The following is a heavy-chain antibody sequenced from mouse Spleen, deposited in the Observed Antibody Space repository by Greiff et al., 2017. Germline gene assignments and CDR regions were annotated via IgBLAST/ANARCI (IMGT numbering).Heavy chain of an antibody. V-gene: IGHV1-9*01. Sequence: VQLVESGAELMKPGASVKISCKATGYTFSSYWIEWVKQRPGHGLEWIGEILPGSGSTNYNEKFKGKATFTADTSSNTAYMQLSSLTSEDSAVYYCARWLLPNYYAMDYWGQGTSVTVSS. J-gene: IGHJ4*01. CDR2: ILPGSGST. D-gene: IGHD2-3*01. CDR3: ARWLLPNYYAMDY. CDR1: GYTFSSYW.